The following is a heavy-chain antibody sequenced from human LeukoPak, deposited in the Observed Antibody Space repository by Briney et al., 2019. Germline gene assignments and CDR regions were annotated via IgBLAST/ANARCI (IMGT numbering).Heavy chain of an antibody. CDR1: GYTFTSYD. J-gene: IGHJ4*02. D-gene: IGHD6-19*01. CDR3: ARGFPSSGWYYFDY. V-gene: IGHV1-8*01. Sequence: ASVKVSCKASGYTFTSYDINWVRQATGQGLEWMGWMNPNSGNTGYAQKFQGRVTMTTDTSTSTAYMELRSLRSDDTAVYYCARGFPSSGWYYFDYWGQGTLVTVSS. CDR2: MNPNSGNT.